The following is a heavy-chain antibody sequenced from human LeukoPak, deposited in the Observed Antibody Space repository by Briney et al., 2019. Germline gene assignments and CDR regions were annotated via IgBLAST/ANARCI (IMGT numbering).Heavy chain of an antibody. CDR2: VYDGGKT. D-gene: IGHD5-24*01. V-gene: IGHV4-59*01. CDR3: ARGGPRTDDYNFDF. CDR1: GASMGSFD. J-gene: IGHJ4*02. Sequence: SETLSLTCSVSGASMGSFDWGWVRQSPGKGLEWIGYVYDGGKTYYNPSLRGRVTMSVDTSNNQFSLKLRSVTAADTAVYYCARGGPRTDDYNFDFWGQGTLVTVSS.